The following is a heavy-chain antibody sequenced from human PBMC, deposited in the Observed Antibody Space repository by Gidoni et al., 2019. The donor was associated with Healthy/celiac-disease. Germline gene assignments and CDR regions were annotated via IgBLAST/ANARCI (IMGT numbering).Heavy chain of an antibody. J-gene: IGHJ4*02. CDR1: GFSLSTSGVG. D-gene: IGHD6-19*01. CDR3: AHTRGHYSSGWYHVDY. V-gene: IGHV2-5*01. Sequence: QITLKESGPTLVKPTQTLTLTCTFSGFSLSTSGVGVGWIRPPPGKALEWLALIYWNDDKRYSPSLKSRVTNTKDTSKNQVVLTMTNMDPVDTATYYCAHTRGHYSSGWYHVDYWGQGTLVTVSS. CDR2: IYWNDDK.